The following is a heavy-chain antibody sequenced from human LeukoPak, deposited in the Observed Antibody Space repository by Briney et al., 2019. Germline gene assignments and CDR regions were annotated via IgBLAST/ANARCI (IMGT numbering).Heavy chain of an antibody. J-gene: IGHJ4*02. D-gene: IGHD3-22*01. Sequence: GGSLRLSCAASGFTFGGSAMHWVRQASGKGLEWVGHIRREANTYATTYAASLKGRFTISRDDSKNTAYLQMNSLKTEDTAVYYCACDVEVISSGYYRTPFDYWGQGTLVTVSS. CDR1: GFTFGGSA. V-gene: IGHV3-73*01. CDR3: ACDVEVISSGYYRTPFDY. CDR2: IRREANTYAT.